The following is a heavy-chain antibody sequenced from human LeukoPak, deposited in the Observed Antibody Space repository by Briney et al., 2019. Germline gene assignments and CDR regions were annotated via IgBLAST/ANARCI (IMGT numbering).Heavy chain of an antibody. V-gene: IGHV3-7*03. D-gene: IGHD3-22*01. Sequence: PGGSLRLSCAASGFTFSSYCMSWVRQAPGKGLEWVANIKQDGSEKYYVDSVKGRFTISRDNAKNSLYLQMNSLRAEDTAVYYCARRLYYDSSFDYWGQGTLVTVSS. CDR2: IKQDGSEK. CDR3: ARRLYYDSSFDY. J-gene: IGHJ4*02. CDR1: GFTFSSYC.